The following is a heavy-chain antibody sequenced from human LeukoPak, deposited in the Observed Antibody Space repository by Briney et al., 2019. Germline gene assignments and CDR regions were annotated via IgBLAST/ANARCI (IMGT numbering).Heavy chain of an antibody. D-gene: IGHD6-6*01. CDR2: IIPIFGTA. CDR1: GGTFSSYA. Sequence: SVKVSCKASGGTFSSYAISWVRQAPGQGLEWMGRIIPIFGTANYAQKFQGRVTITTDESTSTAYMELSSLRSEDTAVYYCARDRYSSSPGWLSYFDYWGQGALVTVSS. V-gene: IGHV1-69*05. CDR3: ARDRYSSSPGWLSYFDY. J-gene: IGHJ4*02.